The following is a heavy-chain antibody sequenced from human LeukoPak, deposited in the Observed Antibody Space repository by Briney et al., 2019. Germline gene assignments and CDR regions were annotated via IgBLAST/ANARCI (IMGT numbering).Heavy chain of an antibody. J-gene: IGHJ4*02. CDR3: ARDLVQWLRFPCW. CDR2: INPNSGGT. CDR1: GYSFTAYY. D-gene: IGHD5-12*01. Sequence: ASVKVSCKASGYSFTAYYIHWVRQAPRQGLEWMGWINPNSGGTNYAQKFQGRVTMTRDTSINIAYLELSRLRSDDTAVYYCARDLVQWLRFPCWWGQGTLVTVSS. V-gene: IGHV1-2*02.